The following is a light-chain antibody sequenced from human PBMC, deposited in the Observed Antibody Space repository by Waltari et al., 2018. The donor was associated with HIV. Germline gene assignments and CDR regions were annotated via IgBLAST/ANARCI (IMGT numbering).Light chain of an antibody. CDR1: NSDVGHYNY. CDR3: SSYTATTAIL. CDR2: EVT. V-gene: IGLV2-14*01. J-gene: IGLJ3*02. Sequence: QSVLTQPASVSGSPGQSITISCTGTNSDVGHYNYVSWYQQHPGKAPKLLIYEVTHRPSGISSRFSGFKSGNTASMTISGLQAEDEADYYCSSYTATTAILFGGGTKVTVL.